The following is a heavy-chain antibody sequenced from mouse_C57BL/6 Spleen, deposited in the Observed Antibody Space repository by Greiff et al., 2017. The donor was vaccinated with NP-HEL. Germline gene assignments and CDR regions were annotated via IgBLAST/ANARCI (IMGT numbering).Heavy chain of an antibody. J-gene: IGHJ3*01. Sequence: VQLQQSGAELVRPGASVTLSCKASGYTFTDYEMHWVKQTPVHGLEWIGAIDPETGGTAYNQKFKGKAILTADKSSSTAYMELRSLTSEDSAVYYCTREGKTGGAWFAYWGQGTLVTVSA. CDR2: IDPETGGT. CDR1: GYTFTDYE. V-gene: IGHV1-15*01. D-gene: IGHD4-1*01. CDR3: TREGKTGGAWFAY.